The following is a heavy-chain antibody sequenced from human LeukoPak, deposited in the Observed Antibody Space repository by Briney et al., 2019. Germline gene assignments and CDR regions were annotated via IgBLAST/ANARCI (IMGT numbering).Heavy chain of an antibody. J-gene: IGHJ5*02. Sequence: GESLKISCKGSGYIFTSYWIGWVRQLPGKGLEWMGIIYPGDSDTRYSPSFQGQVTISADKSISTAYLQWSSLKASDTVMYYCARHRSRYYDSSGYWFDPWGQGTLVTVSS. CDR3: ARHRSRYYDSSGYWFDP. CDR1: GYIFTSYW. CDR2: IYPGDSDT. D-gene: IGHD3-22*01. V-gene: IGHV5-51*01.